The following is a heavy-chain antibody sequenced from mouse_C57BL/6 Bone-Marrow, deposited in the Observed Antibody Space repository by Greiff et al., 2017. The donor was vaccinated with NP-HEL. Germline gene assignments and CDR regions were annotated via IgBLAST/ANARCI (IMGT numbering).Heavy chain of an antibody. D-gene: IGHD1-1*01. J-gene: IGHJ4*01. V-gene: IGHV5-4*01. CDR3: ARDYYGGDMDY. CDR1: GFTFSSYA. Sequence: EVMLVESGGGLVKPGGSLKLSCAASGFTFSSYAMSWVRQTPEKRLEWVATISDGGSYTYYPDNVKGRFTISRDNAKNNLYLQMSHLKSEDTAMYYCARDYYGGDMDYWGQGTSVTVSS. CDR2: ISDGGSYT.